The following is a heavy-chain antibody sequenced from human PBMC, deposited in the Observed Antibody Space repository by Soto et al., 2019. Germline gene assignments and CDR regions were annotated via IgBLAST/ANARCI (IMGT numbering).Heavy chain of an antibody. J-gene: IGHJ6*02. V-gene: IGHV3-23*01. D-gene: IGHD5-18*01. CDR3: AKDRPDSYGFSEYYYGMDG. CDR2: ISGSGGST. CDR1: GFTFSSYA. Sequence: GGSLRLSCAASGFTFSSYAMSWVRQAPGKGLEWVSAISGSGGSTYYADSVKGRFTISRDNSKNTLYLQMNSLRAEDTAVYYCAKDRPDSYGFSEYYYGMDGWGQGNTVTVSS.